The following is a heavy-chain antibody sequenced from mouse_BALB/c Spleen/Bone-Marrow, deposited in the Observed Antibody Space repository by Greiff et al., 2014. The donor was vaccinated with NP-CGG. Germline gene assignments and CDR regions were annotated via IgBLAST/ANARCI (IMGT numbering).Heavy chain of an antibody. V-gene: IGHV4-1*02. Sequence: DVQLQESGGGLVQPGGSLKLSCAASGFDFSRYWMTWVRQAPGKGLEWIGEINPDSSTINYTPSLKDKFIISRDNAKNTLYLQMNKVRSEDTALYYCAGNGYYGWIAYWAQGTLVTVSA. J-gene: IGHJ3*01. CDR2: INPDSSTI. CDR3: AGNGYYGWIAY. D-gene: IGHD2-3*01. CDR1: GFDFSRYW.